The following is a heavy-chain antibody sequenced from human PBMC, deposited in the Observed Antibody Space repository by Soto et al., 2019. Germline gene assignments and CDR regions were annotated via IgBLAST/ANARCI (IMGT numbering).Heavy chain of an antibody. D-gene: IGHD3-3*01. V-gene: IGHV3-23*01. CDR2: ISGNGGST. CDR1: GFTFSSYA. Sequence: GGSLRLSCAASGFTFSSYAMNWVRQAPGKGLEWVSAISGNGGSTYYADSVKGRFTISRNNTKNTLYLQMNSLRAEDTAVYACANVAQNEGITTYYYYYDMDVWGKGTTVTVSS. J-gene: IGHJ6*04. CDR3: ANVAQNEGITTYYYYYDMDV.